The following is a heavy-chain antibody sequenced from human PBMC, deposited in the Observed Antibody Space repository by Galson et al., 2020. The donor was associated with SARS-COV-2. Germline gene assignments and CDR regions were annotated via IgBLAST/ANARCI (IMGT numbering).Heavy chain of an antibody. J-gene: IGHJ5*02. D-gene: IGHD6-13*01. CDR2: INHSGST. Sequence: SETLSLTCAVSGGSFSGYYWSWIRQPPGKGLEWIGEINHSGSTNYNPSLKSRVTISVDTSKNQFPLKLSSVTAADTAVYYCARAGYSSSWYGAHDWFDPWGQGTLVTVSS. CDR3: ARAGYSSSWYGAHDWFDP. CDR1: GGSFSGYY. V-gene: IGHV4-34*01.